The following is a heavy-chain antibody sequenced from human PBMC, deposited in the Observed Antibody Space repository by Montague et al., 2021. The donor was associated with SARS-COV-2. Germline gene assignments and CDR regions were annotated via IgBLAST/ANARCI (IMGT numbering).Heavy chain of an antibody. Sequence: SETLSLTCTVSGGSIRSSSHFRGCFRQPPGQRLEWIGTISYSGSTYYSPSLKSRVIISADTSKNQFSLNLRSVTAADTAVYFCGLGRGFAVGNHYYYSYGLDVWGQGTTVTVSS. CDR1: GGSIRSSSHF. CDR2: ISYSGST. J-gene: IGHJ6*02. V-gene: IGHV4-39*07. D-gene: IGHD3-10*01. CDR3: GLGRGFAVGNHYYYSYGLDV.